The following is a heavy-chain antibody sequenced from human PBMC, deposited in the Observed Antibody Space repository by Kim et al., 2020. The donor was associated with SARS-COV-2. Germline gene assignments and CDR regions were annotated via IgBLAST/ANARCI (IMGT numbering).Heavy chain of an antibody. CDR3: ARDGSSPFAFDI. CDR2: IYNIGST. J-gene: IGHJ3*02. Sequence: SETLSRTCTVSGGSISSGGYYWSWIRQHPGKGLEWIGYIYNIGSTYYNLSLKSRVTISVDTSKNQFSLKLSSVTAADTAVYYCARDGSSPFAFDIWGQGTMVTVSS. CDR1: GGSISSGGYY. V-gene: IGHV4-31*03.